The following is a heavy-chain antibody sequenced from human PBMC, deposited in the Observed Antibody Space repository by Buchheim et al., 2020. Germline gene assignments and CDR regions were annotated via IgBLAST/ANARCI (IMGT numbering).Heavy chain of an antibody. J-gene: IGHJ4*02. CDR2: IYHSGST. CDR3: AGGTFWSGYYAEAYYFDY. Sequence: QVQLQESGPGLVKPSGTLSLTCAVSGGSISSSNWWSWVRQPPGKGLEWLGEIYHSGSTNYNPSLKSRVTISVDTPKNQFSLKLSSVTAADTAVYYCAGGTFWSGYYAEAYYFDYWGQGTL. CDR1: GGSISSSNW. V-gene: IGHV4-4*02. D-gene: IGHD3-3*01.